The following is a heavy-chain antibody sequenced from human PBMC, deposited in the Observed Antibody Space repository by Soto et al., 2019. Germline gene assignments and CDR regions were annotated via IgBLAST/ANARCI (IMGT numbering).Heavy chain of an antibody. Sequence: PSQTLSLTCAISGDSVSSNSALWNWIRQSPSRGLEWLGGTYYRSKWNSDYAVSVKSPIAINAVTSKNVFSLQLNSVTPEDTAVYYCVSSSAPYYFDFWGQGALVTVSS. J-gene: IGHJ4*02. CDR1: GDSVSSNSAL. CDR3: VSSSAPYYFDF. CDR2: TYYRSKWNS. D-gene: IGHD6-6*01. V-gene: IGHV6-1*01.